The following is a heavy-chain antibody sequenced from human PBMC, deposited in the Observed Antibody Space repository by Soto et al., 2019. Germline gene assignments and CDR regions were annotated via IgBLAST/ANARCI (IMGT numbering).Heavy chain of an antibody. V-gene: IGHV3-30-3*01. CDR2: ISYDGSNK. J-gene: IGHJ4*02. CDR3: AGGASYYESSGYGA. CDR1: GFTFSSYA. D-gene: IGHD3-22*01. Sequence: QVQLVESGGGVVQPGRSLRLSCAASGFTFSSYAMHWVRQAPGKGLEWVAVISYDGSNKYYADSVKGRFTISRDNSKNRLYLKMNSLRAGDRAVFYCAGGASYYESSGYGAGGEGPWVTFSS.